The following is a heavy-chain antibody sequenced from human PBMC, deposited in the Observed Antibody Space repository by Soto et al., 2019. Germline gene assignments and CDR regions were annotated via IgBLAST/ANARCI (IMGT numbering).Heavy chain of an antibody. CDR3: AKDDGAAVESPGD. Sequence: EVQLVESGGTVIQVRGSLRLSCAASGFIFDDFTMHWVRLVPGKGLQWVSYINWDGRIAMYADSVKGRFTISRDNTNNHLYLQMNSLRSDDTALYYCAKDDGAAVESPGDWGHGTLVTVSS. V-gene: IGHV3-43*01. D-gene: IGHD6-13*01. J-gene: IGHJ4*01. CDR1: GFIFDDFT. CDR2: INWDGRIA.